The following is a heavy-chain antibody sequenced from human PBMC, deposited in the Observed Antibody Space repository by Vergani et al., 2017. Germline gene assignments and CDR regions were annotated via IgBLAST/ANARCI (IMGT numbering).Heavy chain of an antibody. V-gene: IGHV1-18*01. D-gene: IGHD3-10*01. CDR3: ARDSPYGSGRLWYDY. CDR2: ITSYNGNT. J-gene: IGHJ4*02. CDR1: GYTFTSSG. Sequence: QVQLVQSGAEVKKPGASVKVSCKASGYTFTSSGFSWVRQAPGQGLEWMGWITSYNGNTNYAQNLQGRVTMTTDTSTSTAYMELRSLRSDDTAVYYCARDSPYGSGRLWYDYWGQGTLVTVSS.